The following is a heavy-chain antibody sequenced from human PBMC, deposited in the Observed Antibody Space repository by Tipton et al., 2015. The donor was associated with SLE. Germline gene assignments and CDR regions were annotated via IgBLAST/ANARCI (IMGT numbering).Heavy chain of an antibody. D-gene: IGHD7-27*01. CDR1: GGSISSYY. CDR3: ARETTGETYDYYGMDV. Sequence: TLSLTCTVSGGSISSYYWSWIRQPPGKGLEWIGYIYYSGSTNYNPSLKSRVTISVDTSKNQFSLNLSSVTAADAAVYYCARETTGETYDYYGMDVWGQGTTDTVSS. J-gene: IGHJ6*02. V-gene: IGHV4-59*01. CDR2: IYYSGST.